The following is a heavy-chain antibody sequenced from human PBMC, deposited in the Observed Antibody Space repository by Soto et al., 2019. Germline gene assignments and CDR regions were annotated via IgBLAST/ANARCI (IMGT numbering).Heavy chain of an antibody. CDR3: ARDRRSSGWTYNWFDP. J-gene: IGHJ5*02. Sequence: GASVKVSCKASGGSFTNYIITWVRRAPGQGLEWMGRIIPVLGVHYYAPKFQGRVTITRDTSASTAYMELSSLRSEDTAVYYCARDRRSSGWTYNWFDPWGQGTLVTVSS. D-gene: IGHD6-19*01. CDR2: IIPVLGVH. V-gene: IGHV1-69*04. CDR1: GGSFTNYI.